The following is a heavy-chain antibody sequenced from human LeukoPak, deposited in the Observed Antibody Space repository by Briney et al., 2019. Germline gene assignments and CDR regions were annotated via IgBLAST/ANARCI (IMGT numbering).Heavy chain of an antibody. CDR1: GYTFTGYY. CDR2: INPNSGGT. CDR3: ARAEGSGSYVNY. D-gene: IGHD3-10*01. Sequence: ASVKVSCKASGYTFTGYYMHWVRQAPGQGLEWMGWINPNSGGTNYAQKFRGRVTMTRDTSISTAYMELSRLRSDDTAVYYCARAEGSGSYVNYWGQGTLVTVSS. J-gene: IGHJ4*02. V-gene: IGHV1-2*02.